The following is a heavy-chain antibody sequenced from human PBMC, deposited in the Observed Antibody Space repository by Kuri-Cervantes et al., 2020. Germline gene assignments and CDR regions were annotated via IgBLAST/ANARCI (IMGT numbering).Heavy chain of an antibody. CDR2: IRYDGSNT. V-gene: IGHV3-30*02. CDR3: ARDLRQWPPTFDY. D-gene: IGHD6-19*01. Sequence: GESLKISCAASGFTFSSYGMHWVRQAPGKGLEWVAFIRYDGSNTYYADSVKGRFTISRDNSKNTLYLQMNSLRPEDTAVYYCARDLRQWPPTFDYWGQGTLVTVSS. CDR1: GFTFSSYG. J-gene: IGHJ4*02.